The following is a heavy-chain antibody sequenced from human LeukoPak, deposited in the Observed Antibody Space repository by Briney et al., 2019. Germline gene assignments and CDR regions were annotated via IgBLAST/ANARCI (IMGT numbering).Heavy chain of an antibody. CDR1: GFTFSSYA. CDR3: ALDAAGG. V-gene: IGHV3-30*04. D-gene: IGHD2-15*01. Sequence: GGSPRLSCAASGFTFSSYAMHWVRQAPGKGLEWVAVISYDGSNKYYADSVKGRFTISRDNAKNSLYLQMNSLRAEDTALYYCALDAAGGWGQGTLVTVSS. CDR2: ISYDGSNK. J-gene: IGHJ4*02.